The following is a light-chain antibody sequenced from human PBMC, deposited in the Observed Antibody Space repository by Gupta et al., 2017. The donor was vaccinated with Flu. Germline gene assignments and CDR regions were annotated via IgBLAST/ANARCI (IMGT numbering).Light chain of an antibody. CDR2: GAS. CDR1: QSVTSSY. V-gene: IGKV3-20*01. Sequence: DIVLTQSPGTLSLSPGERATLSCRASQSVTSSYLAWYQQKPGQGPRLLIYGASSRATGIPDRFSGSGSVTDFSLTISRLEPEDFAVYYCQQYGSSPLTFGGGTKVEIK. J-gene: IGKJ4*01. CDR3: QQYGSSPLT.